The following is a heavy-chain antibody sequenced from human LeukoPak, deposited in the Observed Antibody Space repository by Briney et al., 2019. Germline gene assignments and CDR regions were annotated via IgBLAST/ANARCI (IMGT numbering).Heavy chain of an antibody. CDR3: AREPSARYYYGSGSYYSWFDP. J-gene: IGHJ5*02. D-gene: IGHD3-10*01. CDR1: GGSSSGYY. V-gene: IGHV4-34*01. CDR2: INHSGST. Sequence: SETLSLTCAVYGGSSSGYYWSWIRQPPGKGLEWIGEINHSGSTNYNPSLKSRVTISVDTSKNQFSLKLSSVTAADTAVYYCAREPSARYYYGSGSYYSWFDPWGQGTLVTVSS.